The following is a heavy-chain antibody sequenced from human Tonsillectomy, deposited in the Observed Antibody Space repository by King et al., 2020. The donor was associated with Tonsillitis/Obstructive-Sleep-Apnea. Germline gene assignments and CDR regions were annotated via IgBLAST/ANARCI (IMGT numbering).Heavy chain of an antibody. CDR1: RFTFSSYA. CDR3: AREGGYCSGGSCYSKAFDI. J-gene: IGHJ3*02. Sequence: VQLVESGGGVVQPGRSLRLSCAASRFTFSSYAMHWVRQVPGKGLEWVAVISYDGGNKYYADSVKGRFTISRDNSKNTLYLQMNSLRAEDTAVYYCAREGGYCSGGSCYSKAFDIWGQGTMVTVSS. V-gene: IGHV3-30*01. D-gene: IGHD2-15*01. CDR2: ISYDGGNK.